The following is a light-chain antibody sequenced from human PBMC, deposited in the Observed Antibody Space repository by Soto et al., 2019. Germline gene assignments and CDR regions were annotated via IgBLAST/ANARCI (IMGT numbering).Light chain of an antibody. CDR2: GAS. Sequence: EIVLTQSPGTLSLSPGERATLSCRASQTVSSSYLAWYQQTPGQAPRLLIYGASSRATGIPDRFSGSGSGTDFTLTISRLGAEDFAVYYCQQYGSSPLWTFGQGTKVEIK. J-gene: IGKJ1*01. V-gene: IGKV3-20*01. CDR3: QQYGSSPLWT. CDR1: QTVSSSY.